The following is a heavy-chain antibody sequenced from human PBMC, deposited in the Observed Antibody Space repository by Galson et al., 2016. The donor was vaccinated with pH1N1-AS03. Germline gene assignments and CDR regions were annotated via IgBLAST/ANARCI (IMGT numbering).Heavy chain of an antibody. CDR3: ARHNQHEKSPFSDCTGSNCYSSNWFDP. CDR1: GGSISSSLYY. J-gene: IGHJ5*02. CDR2: IYFSGST. V-gene: IGHV4-39*01. D-gene: IGHD2-15*01. Sequence: SETLSLTCTVSGGSISSSLYYWGWIRQPPGKGLEWIGSIYFSGSTYFNPSLKSRVTISVDTSKNQFSLKLNSVTAADTAVYYCARHNQHEKSPFSDCTGSNCYSSNWFDPWGQGTLVTVSS.